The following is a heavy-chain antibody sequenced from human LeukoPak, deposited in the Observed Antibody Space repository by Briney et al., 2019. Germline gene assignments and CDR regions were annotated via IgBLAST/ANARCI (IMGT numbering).Heavy chain of an antibody. D-gene: IGHD5-18*01. CDR1: GYTFTGYY. J-gene: IGHJ4*02. V-gene: IGHV1-2*06. CDR3: ARDLKAMVLPNY. Sequence: ASVKVSCKASGYTFTGYYMHWVRQAPGQGLEWMGRINPNSGGTNYAQKFQGRVTMTRDTSISTAYMELGRLRSDDTAVYYCARDLKAMVLPNYWGQGTLVTVSS. CDR2: INPNSGGT.